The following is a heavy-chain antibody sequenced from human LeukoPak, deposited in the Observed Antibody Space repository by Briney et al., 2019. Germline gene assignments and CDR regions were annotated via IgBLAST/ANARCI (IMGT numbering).Heavy chain of an antibody. J-gene: IGHJ4*02. CDR3: NRDRYSFDY. V-gene: IGHV3-49*04. CDR2: IRSKAYGGTT. D-gene: IGHD4-11*01. CDR1: GFTFGDYA. Sequence: QPGRSLRLSCTASGFTFGDYAMSWVRQAPGKGLGWVGFIRSKAYGGTTEYAACVKARFTISRDDCKSIAYLQMNSLKTEDPAVYYCNRDRYSFDYWGQGALVTPSS.